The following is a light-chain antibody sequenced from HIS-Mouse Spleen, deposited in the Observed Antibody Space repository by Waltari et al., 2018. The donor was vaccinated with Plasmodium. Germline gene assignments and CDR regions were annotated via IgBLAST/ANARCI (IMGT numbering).Light chain of an antibody. CDR2: SAS. CDR1: QSISSY. CDR3: QQSYSTWT. Sequence: IQMTQSPSSLSASLGDRVTITCRASQSISSYLNSYQQKPGKAPKLLIYSASSLQSGGPSRFSGSGSGTDFTLTISSLQPEYFATYYCQQSYSTWTFGQGTKVEIK. V-gene: IGKV1-39*01. J-gene: IGKJ1*01.